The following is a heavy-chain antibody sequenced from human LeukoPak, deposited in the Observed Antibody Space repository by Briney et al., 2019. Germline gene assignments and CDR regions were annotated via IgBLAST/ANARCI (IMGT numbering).Heavy chain of an antibody. Sequence: GGSLRLSCAASGFTFSRYSMNWVRQAPGKGLEWVSYISAFSTSIYYADSVKGRFTISRDNAKNSLYLQMNSLRAEDTAVYYCARMGLWFTGSDDFWGQGTLVTVSS. V-gene: IGHV3-48*01. CDR1: GFTFSRYS. CDR2: ISAFSTSI. CDR3: ARMGLWFTGSDDF. J-gene: IGHJ4*02. D-gene: IGHD3-10*01.